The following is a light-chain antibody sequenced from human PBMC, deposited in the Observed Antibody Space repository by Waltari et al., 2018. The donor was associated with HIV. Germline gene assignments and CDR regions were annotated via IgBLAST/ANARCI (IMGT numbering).Light chain of an antibody. Sequence: QSVLTQPPSASGTPGQRVTISCSGSSPNIGSKTVNWYQQRPGTAPKLLIHYNNQRPSGVPDRFSGAKSGASPSLAISGLQSEDEADYYCAAWDRGLNGPVFGTGTKVTVL. CDR3: AAWDRGLNGPV. CDR2: YNN. V-gene: IGLV1-44*01. CDR1: SPNIGSKT. J-gene: IGLJ1*01.